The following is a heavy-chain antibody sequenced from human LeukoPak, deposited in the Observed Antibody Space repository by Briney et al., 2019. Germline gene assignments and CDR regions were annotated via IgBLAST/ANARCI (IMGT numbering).Heavy chain of an antibody. V-gene: IGHV1-2*02. CDR3: ARDRITGTTDAFDI. J-gene: IGHJ3*02. Sequence: ASVKVSCKASGYTFTGYYMHWVRRAPGRGLEWMGWINPNSGGTNYAQKFQGRVTMTRDTSISTAYMELSRLRSDDTAVYYCARDRITGTTDAFDIWGQGTMVTVSS. CDR1: GYTFTGYY. CDR2: INPNSGGT. D-gene: IGHD1-14*01.